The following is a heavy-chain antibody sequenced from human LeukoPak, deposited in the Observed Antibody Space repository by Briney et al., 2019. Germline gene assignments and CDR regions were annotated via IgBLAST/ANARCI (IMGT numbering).Heavy chain of an antibody. J-gene: IGHJ4*02. V-gene: IGHV3-66*01. CDR1: GFTVSSNY. Sequence: GGSLRLSCAASGFTVSSNYMSWVRQAPGKGLEWISVIYSGGSTYYADSVKGRFTISRDDSKNTVYLQMNSLRVEDTAVYYCARDGNSWSREIDYWGQGTLVTVSS. CDR2: IYSGGST. D-gene: IGHD6-13*01. CDR3: ARDGNSWSREIDY.